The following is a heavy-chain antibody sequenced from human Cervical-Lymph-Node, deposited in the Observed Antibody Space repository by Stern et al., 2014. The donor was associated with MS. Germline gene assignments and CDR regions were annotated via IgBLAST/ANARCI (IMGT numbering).Heavy chain of an antibody. CDR3: ARDPFLEWLDD. D-gene: IGHD3-3*02. CDR1: GASISSGNW. V-gene: IGHV4-4*02. J-gene: IGHJ6*02. CDR2: IYPRGST. Sequence: QVQLQESGPGLVKPSGTLSLTCAVSGASISSGNWGTWVRQPPAKGLEWIGEIYPRGSTNYNPSFKSRVSMSLDTSQNTLSLTLRSVTAADTAVYYCARDPFLEWLDDWGQGTTVTVSS.